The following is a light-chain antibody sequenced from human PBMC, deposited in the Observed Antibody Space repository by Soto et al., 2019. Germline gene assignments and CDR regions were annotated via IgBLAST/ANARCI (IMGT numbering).Light chain of an antibody. Sequence: ETVMTQSPATLSVSPGESATVSCRASQSVSTNLAWYQQKPGQAPRLLIYGASTRVTGMPGRFSGSGSGTEFTLTISSLQSEDSAVYYCQQYKNWPRTFGQGTEVEIK. CDR3: QQYKNWPRT. V-gene: IGKV3-15*01. J-gene: IGKJ1*01. CDR2: GAS. CDR1: QSVSTN.